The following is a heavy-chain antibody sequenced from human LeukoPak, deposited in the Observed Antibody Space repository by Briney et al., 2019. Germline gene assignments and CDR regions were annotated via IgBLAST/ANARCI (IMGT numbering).Heavy chain of an antibody. J-gene: IGHJ4*02. CDR3: ARGSGSPGDY. CDR1: GFTFSIDW. D-gene: IGHD3-3*01. Sequence: GGSLRLSCAASGFTFSIDWMHWVRQAPGKGLVWVSRINSDGSSTSYADSVKGRFTISRDNAQNTLFLQMNGLRAEDTAVYYCARGSGSPGDYWGQGTLVIVSS. CDR2: INSDGSST. V-gene: IGHV3-74*01.